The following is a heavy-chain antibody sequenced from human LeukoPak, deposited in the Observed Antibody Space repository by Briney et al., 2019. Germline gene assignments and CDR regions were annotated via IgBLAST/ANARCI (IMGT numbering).Heavy chain of an antibody. CDR1: GFTFSSYW. J-gene: IGHJ3*02. CDR3: STGSGHAFDI. Sequence: PGASLRLSCAASGFTFSSYWMHWVRQVPGKGLVWVSRINSDGSSTSYADSVKGRFTISRDNAKNTLHVQMNSLRAEDTAVYYCSTGSGHAFDIWGRGTMVTVSS. D-gene: IGHD3-10*01. V-gene: IGHV3-74*01. CDR2: INSDGSST.